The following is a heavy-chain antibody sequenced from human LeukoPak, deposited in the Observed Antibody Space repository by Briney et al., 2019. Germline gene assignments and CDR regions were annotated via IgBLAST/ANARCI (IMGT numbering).Heavy chain of an antibody. D-gene: IGHD3-22*01. CDR1: GFTFDDYA. CDR3: ARDRGSGSSGPYPPYYYMDV. J-gene: IGHJ6*03. Sequence: QPGRSLRLSCAASGFTFDDYAMHWVRQAPGKGLEWVSGISWNSGSIGYADSVKGRFTISRDNAKNSLYLQMNSLRAEDTALYYCARDRGSGSSGPYPPYYYMDVWGKGTTVTVSS. V-gene: IGHV3-9*01. CDR2: ISWNSGSI.